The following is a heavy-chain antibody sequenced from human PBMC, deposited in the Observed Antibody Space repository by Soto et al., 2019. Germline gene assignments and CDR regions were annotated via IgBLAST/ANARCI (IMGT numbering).Heavy chain of an antibody. J-gene: IGHJ4*02. CDR1: GYIFTTYS. CDR3: ARVRSSGREFDY. D-gene: IGHD6-25*01. V-gene: IGHV1-46*01. Sequence: QVQLVQSGAEMKRPGASVILSCKASGYIFTTYSIHWVRQTAGQGLEWMAKVDPRDGSTGYAQKFRGRVSMALDTSTGTLSIEVSILTSDDTATYYCARVRSSGREFDYWGQGTQVTVSS. CDR2: VDPRDGST.